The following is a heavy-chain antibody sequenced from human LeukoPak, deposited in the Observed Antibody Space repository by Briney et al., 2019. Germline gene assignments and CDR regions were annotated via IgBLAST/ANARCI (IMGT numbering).Heavy chain of an antibody. V-gene: IGHV4-34*01. Sequence: SETLSLTCAVYGGSFSGYYWSWIRQPPGNGLEWIGEINHSGSTNYNPSLKSRVTISVDTSKNQFSLKLSSVTAADTAVYYCAREWSSGWGGIPRYYFDYWGQGTLVTVSS. CDR3: AREWSSGWGGIPRYYFDY. CDR1: GGSFSGYY. J-gene: IGHJ4*02. CDR2: INHSGST. D-gene: IGHD6-19*01.